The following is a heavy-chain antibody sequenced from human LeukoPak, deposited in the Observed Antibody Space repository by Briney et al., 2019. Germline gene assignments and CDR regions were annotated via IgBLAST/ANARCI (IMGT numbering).Heavy chain of an antibody. V-gene: IGHV3-48*01. D-gene: IGHD2-15*01. CDR3: AKAIPGVAPANGLDY. Sequence: PGGSLRLSCAASGFTFSDYSMNWVRQAPGKGLEWVAYISSSSGTTYYADSVKGRFTISRDNSKNTLYLQMNSLRAEDTAVYYCAKAIPGVAPANGLDYWGQGTLVTVSS. J-gene: IGHJ4*02. CDR2: ISSSSGTT. CDR1: GFTFSDYS.